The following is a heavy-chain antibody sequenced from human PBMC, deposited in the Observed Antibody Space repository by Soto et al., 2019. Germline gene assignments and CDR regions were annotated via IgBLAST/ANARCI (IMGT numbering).Heavy chain of an antibody. CDR3: SREALSRYCSGGSCYYYYGMDV. CDR1: GLTVISKY. Sequence: GGSLRLSCAASGLTVISKYMRWVRQAPWKGLERVSVIYSGGRTYYADSVKGRFTISRDNSKNTLYIQMNSLRAEDTAVYYCSREALSRYCSGGSCYYYYGMDVWGQGT. J-gene: IGHJ6*02. D-gene: IGHD2-15*01. V-gene: IGHV3-53*01. CDR2: IYSGGRT.